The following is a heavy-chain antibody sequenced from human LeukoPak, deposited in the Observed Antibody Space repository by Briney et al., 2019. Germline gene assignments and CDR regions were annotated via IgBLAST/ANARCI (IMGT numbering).Heavy chain of an antibody. CDR3: ARARYCSGGRCYFDY. CDR2: IYPGDSDT. J-gene: IGHJ4*02. V-gene: IGHV5-51*01. D-gene: IGHD2-15*01. CDR1: GYSFTSYW. Sequence: GESLQISCEGSGYSFTSYWIGWVRQMPGKGLEWMGIIYPGDSDTRYSPSFQGLVTISADKSISTAYLQWSSLKASDTAMYYCARARYCSGGRCYFDYWGQGTLVTVSS.